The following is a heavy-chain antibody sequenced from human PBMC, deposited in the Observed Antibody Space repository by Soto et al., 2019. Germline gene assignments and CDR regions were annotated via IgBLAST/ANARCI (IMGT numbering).Heavy chain of an antibody. J-gene: IGHJ5*02. V-gene: IGHV4-34*01. CDR1: GGSFSGYY. Sequence: QVQLQQWGAGLLKPSETLSLTCAVYGGSFSGYYWSWIRQPPGKGLEWIGEINHSGSTNYHPSLKSRVTISVDTSKNQFSRKLSSVTAADTAVDYCARRADSSGYYRSSWFDPWGQGTLVTVSS. CDR3: ARRADSSGYYRSSWFDP. D-gene: IGHD3-22*01. CDR2: INHSGST.